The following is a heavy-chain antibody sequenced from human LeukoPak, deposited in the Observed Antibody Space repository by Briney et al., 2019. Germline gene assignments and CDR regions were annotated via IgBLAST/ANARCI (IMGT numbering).Heavy chain of an antibody. D-gene: IGHD3-10*02. CDR3: AELGITMIGGV. CDR2: ISSSSSYI. J-gene: IGHJ6*04. Sequence: GGSLRLSCAASGFTFSSYSMNWDRQAPGKGLEWVSSISSSSSYIYYADSVKGRFTISRDNSKNSLYLQMNSLRAEDTAVYYCAELGITMIGGVWGKGTTVTISS. CDR1: GFTFSSYS. V-gene: IGHV3-21*01.